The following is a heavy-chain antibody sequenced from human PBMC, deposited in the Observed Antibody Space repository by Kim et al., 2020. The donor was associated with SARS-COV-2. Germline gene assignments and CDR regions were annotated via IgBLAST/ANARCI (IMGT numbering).Heavy chain of an antibody. J-gene: IGHJ4*02. CDR3: ARHITFGGVIVV. V-gene: IGHV1-69*13. Sequence: SVKVSCKASGGTFSSYAISWVRQAPGQGLEWMGGIIPIFGTANYAQKFQGRVTITADESTSTAYMELSSLRSEDTAVYYCARHITFGGVIVVWGQGTLVTVSS. CDR1: GGTFSSYA. CDR2: IIPIFGTA. D-gene: IGHD3-16*02.